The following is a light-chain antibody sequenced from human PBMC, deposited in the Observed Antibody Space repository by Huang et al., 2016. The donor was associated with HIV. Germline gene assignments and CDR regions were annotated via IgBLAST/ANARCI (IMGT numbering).Light chain of an antibody. CDR3: QQYFSTPT. J-gene: IGKJ2*01. CDR1: QSVLYKSDKRNY. Sequence: IVMTQSPESLSVSLGDRATINCKSRQSVLYKSDKRNYVAWYQEKPGQSPKVLIYWATTRQSGVPDRFRCSGSGTNFTLTIDSFQAEDVALYYCQQYFSTPTFGLGTKLEI. V-gene: IGKV4-1*01. CDR2: WAT.